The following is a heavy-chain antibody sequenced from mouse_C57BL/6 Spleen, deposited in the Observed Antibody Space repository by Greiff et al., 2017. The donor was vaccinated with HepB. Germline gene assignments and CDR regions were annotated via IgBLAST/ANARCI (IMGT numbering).Heavy chain of an antibody. D-gene: IGHD1-1*01. Sequence: EVQLQESGGGLVQPGGSMKLSCVASGFTFSNYWMNWVRQSPEKGLEWVAQIRLKSDNYATHYAESVKGRFTISRDDSKSSVYLQMNNLRAEDTGIYYCTPPYYYGSSYEFAYWGQGTLVTVAA. V-gene: IGHV6-3*01. CDR1: GFTFSNYW. CDR3: TPPYYYGSSYEFAY. J-gene: IGHJ3*01. CDR2: IRLKSDNYAT.